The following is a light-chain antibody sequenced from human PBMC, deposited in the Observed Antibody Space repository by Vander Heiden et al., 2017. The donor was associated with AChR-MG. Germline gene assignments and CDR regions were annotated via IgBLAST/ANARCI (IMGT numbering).Light chain of an antibody. V-gene: IGLV7-46*01. CDR2: NTN. J-gene: IGLJ3*02. CDR1: TGAVTSGHY. Sequence: QAVVTQESSLTVSPGGSVTLTCGSSTGAVTSGHYPHWLQQKPGQAPKTRIYNTNKKQSWTPARFSGSLLGANAALTVSGAQPEDEADDYCLLSYGGARVFGGGTKLTV. CDR3: LLSYGGARV.